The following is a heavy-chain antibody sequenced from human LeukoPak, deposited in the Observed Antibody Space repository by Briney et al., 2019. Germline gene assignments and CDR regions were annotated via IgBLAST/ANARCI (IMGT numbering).Heavy chain of an antibody. Sequence: SETLSLTCTVSGGSISSYYWSWIRQPAGKGLEWIGRIYTSGSTNYNTSLKSRVTMSVDTSKNQFSLKLSSVTAADTAVYYCARGGGVGKGIYYFDYWGQGTLVTVSS. CDR1: GGSISSYY. D-gene: IGHD6-13*01. J-gene: IGHJ4*02. CDR2: IYTSGST. CDR3: ARGGGVGKGIYYFDY. V-gene: IGHV4-4*07.